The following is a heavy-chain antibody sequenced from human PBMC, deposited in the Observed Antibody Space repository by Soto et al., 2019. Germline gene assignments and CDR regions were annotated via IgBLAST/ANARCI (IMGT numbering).Heavy chain of an antibody. CDR1: GYTFTSYG. Sequence: ASVQVSCKASGYTFTSYGISWVRQAPGQGLEWMGWISPYKGHTNYAQNLQGRVTMTTDTSTSTACMELRSLRSDDTAVYYCARTTEGMWSDYWGQGTPVTVSS. CDR2: ISPYKGHT. D-gene: IGHD4-17*01. V-gene: IGHV1-18*01. J-gene: IGHJ4*02. CDR3: ARTTEGMWSDY.